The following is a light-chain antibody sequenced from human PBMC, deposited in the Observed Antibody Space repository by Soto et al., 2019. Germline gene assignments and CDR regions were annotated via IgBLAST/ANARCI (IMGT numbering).Light chain of an antibody. V-gene: IGKV1-39*01. CDR1: QSISRN. CDR3: QQNYGTPGT. J-gene: IGKJ1*01. Sequence: DIQLTQSPSSLSASVGDRITITCRSSQSISRNLNWYQQKPGTAPKVLIFGANSLQIGVPSRFSGSGSGTEFTLTISSLHPEDFATYYCQQNYGTPGTFGQGTKVDVK. CDR2: GAN.